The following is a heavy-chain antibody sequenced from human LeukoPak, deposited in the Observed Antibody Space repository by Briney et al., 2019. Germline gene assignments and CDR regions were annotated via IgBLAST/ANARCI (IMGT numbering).Heavy chain of an antibody. CDR2: INTNTGNP. CDR1: GYTFTSYA. V-gene: IGHV7-4-1*02. J-gene: IGHJ4*02. Sequence: WASVKVSCKASGYTFTSYAIKWVRQAPGQGLEWAGWINTNTGNPTYAQGFTGRFVFSLDTSVSTAYLQISSLKAEDAAVYYCARGGRLYIAAAGTGDYWGQGTLVTVSS. CDR3: ARGGRLYIAAAGTGDY. D-gene: IGHD6-13*01.